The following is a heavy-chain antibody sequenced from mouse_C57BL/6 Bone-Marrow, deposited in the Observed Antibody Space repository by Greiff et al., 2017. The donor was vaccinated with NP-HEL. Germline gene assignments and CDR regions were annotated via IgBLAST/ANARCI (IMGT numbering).Heavy chain of an antibody. CDR2: IDPENGDT. Sequence: VQLQQSGAELVRPGASVKLSCTASGFNIKDDYMHWVKQRPEQGLEWIGWIDPENGDTEYASKFQGKATITADKSSNTAYLQLSSLTSEDTAVYSCTLGLYFDYWGQGTTLTVSS. CDR1: GFNIKDDY. J-gene: IGHJ2*01. CDR3: TLGLYFDY. V-gene: IGHV14-4*01. D-gene: IGHD3-3*01.